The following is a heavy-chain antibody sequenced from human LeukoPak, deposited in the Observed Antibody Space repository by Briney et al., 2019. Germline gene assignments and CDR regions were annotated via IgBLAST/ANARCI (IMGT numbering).Heavy chain of an antibody. CDR3: ARFVDTAMVYDY. J-gene: IGHJ4*02. Sequence: SQTLSLTCTVSGGSISSGDYSWSWIRQPPGKGLEWIGYIYHTGSTYYNPSLRGRVTISVDRSKNQFSLKLSSMTAADTAVYYCARFVDTAMVYDYWGQGTLVTVSS. D-gene: IGHD5-18*01. V-gene: IGHV4-30-2*01. CDR2: IYHTGST. CDR1: GGSISSGDYS.